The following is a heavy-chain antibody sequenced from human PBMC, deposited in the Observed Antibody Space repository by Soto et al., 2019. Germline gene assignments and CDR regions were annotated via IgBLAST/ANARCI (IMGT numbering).Heavy chain of an antibody. CDR3: ATDLEGADY. CDR1: GGTFSTYT. J-gene: IGHJ4*02. D-gene: IGHD3-16*01. V-gene: IGHV1-69*01. Sequence: QVQLVQSGAEVKKPGSSVKVSCKASGGTFSTYTINWVRQAPGQGLEWMGGIIPVFGAANYAQKFQGRVTITADESTSTAYVELSSLRSDDTAVYYCATDLEGADYWGQGTVVTVSS. CDR2: IIPVFGAA.